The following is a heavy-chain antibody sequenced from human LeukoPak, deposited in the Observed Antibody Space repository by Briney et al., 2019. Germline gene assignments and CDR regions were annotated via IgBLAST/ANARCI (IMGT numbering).Heavy chain of an antibody. J-gene: IGHJ5*02. D-gene: IGHD4-11*01. CDR1: GFTFSSYA. V-gene: IGHV3-23*01. CDR2: ISGSGGST. Sequence: PGGSLRLSCAASGFTFSSYAMSWVRQAPGKGLEWVSAISGSGGSTYYADSVRGRFTISRDNSKNTLYLQMNSLRAEDTAVYYCAKGSDYSNNAWFDPWGQGTLVTVSS. CDR3: AKGSDYSNNAWFDP.